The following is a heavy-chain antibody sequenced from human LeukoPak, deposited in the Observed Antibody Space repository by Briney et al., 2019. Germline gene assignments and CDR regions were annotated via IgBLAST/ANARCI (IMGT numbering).Heavy chain of an antibody. CDR1: GYTFTTYA. Sequence: GASVKVSCKASGYTFTTYAMHWVRQAPGQRLEWMGWINGDNGNTKYSQKFQGRVTITRDTSAYTAYMELGSLSSADTAVYFCARAPYDILTGYSLNWFDPWGQGTLVTVSS. CDR2: INGDNGNT. D-gene: IGHD3-9*01. J-gene: IGHJ5*02. V-gene: IGHV1-3*01. CDR3: ARAPYDILTGYSLNWFDP.